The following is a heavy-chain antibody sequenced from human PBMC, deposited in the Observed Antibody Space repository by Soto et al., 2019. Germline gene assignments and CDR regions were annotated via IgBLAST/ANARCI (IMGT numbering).Heavy chain of an antibody. CDR3: ARVSFLAPVTGPEIFDF. D-gene: IGHD2-21*02. CDR1: GYSFTSYD. V-gene: IGHV1-8*01. Sequence: ASVKVSCKASGYSFTSYDMNWVRQAPGQGLEWMGWVNPNSGDTDYAQKFQDRVTMTTDTSIRTAYMELSSLRSEDTAVYYCARVSFLAPVTGPEIFDFWGQGTTVTVSS. J-gene: IGHJ3*01. CDR2: VNPNSGDT.